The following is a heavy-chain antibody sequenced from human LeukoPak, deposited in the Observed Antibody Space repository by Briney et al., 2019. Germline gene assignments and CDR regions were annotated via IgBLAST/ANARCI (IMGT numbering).Heavy chain of an antibody. CDR1: GFTFSSYA. Sequence: GGSLRLSCAASGFTFSSYAMHWVRQAPGKGLEWVAVISYDGSNKYYADSVKGRFTISRDNSKNTLYLQMNSLRAEDTAVYYCARVPEVASTEPDYLDYWGQGTLVTVSS. J-gene: IGHJ4*02. V-gene: IGHV3-30-3*01. CDR3: ARVPEVASTEPDYLDY. D-gene: IGHD6-19*01. CDR2: ISYDGSNK.